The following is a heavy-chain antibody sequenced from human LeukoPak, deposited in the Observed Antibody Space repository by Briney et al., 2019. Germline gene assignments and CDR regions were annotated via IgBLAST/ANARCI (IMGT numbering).Heavy chain of an antibody. D-gene: IGHD3-22*01. J-gene: IGHJ4*02. CDR3: ARDNDSSGSRGVYYFDY. Sequence: GGSLRLSCAASGFTFSSYWMSWVRQAPGKGLEWVANIKQDGSEKYYVDSVKGRFTISRDNAKNSLYLQMNSLRAEDTAVYYCARDNDSSGSRGVYYFDYWGQGTLVTVSS. CDR2: IKQDGSEK. V-gene: IGHV3-7*01. CDR1: GFTFSSYW.